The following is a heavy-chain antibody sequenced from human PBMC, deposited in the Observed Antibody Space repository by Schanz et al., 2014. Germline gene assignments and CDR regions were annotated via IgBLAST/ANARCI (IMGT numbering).Heavy chain of an antibody. V-gene: IGHV3-23*01. CDR3: AKAGSGWSTAGYYY. Sequence: EVQLLESGGGFVQPGGSLRLSCAGSGFTFSSYAMSWVRQTPGKGLEWVSGISDNGISTYYADSVKGRFSISRENSKSILYLQMNSLRAEDTAVYYCAKAGSGWSTAGYYYWGQGTLVAVSS. J-gene: IGHJ4*02. D-gene: IGHD6-19*01. CDR1: GFTFSSYA. CDR2: ISDNGIST.